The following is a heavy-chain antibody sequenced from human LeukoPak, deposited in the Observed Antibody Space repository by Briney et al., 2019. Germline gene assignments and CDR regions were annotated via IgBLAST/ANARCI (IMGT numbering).Heavy chain of an antibody. D-gene: IGHD3-3*01. V-gene: IGHV1-2*02. J-gene: IGHJ4*02. Sequence: GASVKVSCKASEYTFTDYYMHWVRQAPGQGLEWMGWINPNSGGTNYAQKFQGRVTMTRDTSISTAYMELSRLRSDDTAVYYCARSSVLIEDYDFWSGEYFDYWGQGTLVTVSS. CDR2: INPNSGGT. CDR1: EYTFTDYY. CDR3: ARSSVLIEDYDFWSGEYFDY.